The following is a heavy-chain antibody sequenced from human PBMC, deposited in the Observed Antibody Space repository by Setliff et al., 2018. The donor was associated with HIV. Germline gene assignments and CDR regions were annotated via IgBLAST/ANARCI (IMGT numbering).Heavy chain of an antibody. CDR1: GFTFRNYG. Sequence: PGGSLRLSCAASGFTFRNYGMHWVRQAPGKGLEWVAFIRLDGSDKFYADSVKGRFTISRDNSKNTLYLQMNSLRAEDTAVYYCAKEAIYVGYVDYWGQGTLVTVSS. V-gene: IGHV3-30*02. D-gene: IGHD3-16*01. J-gene: IGHJ4*02. CDR3: AKEAIYVGYVDY. CDR2: IRLDGSDK.